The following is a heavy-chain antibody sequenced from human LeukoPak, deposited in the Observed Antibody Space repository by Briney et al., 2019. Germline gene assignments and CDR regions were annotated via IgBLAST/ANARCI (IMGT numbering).Heavy chain of an antibody. D-gene: IGHD2-15*01. Sequence: GGSLRLSCAASGFTVSSNYMSWVRQAPGKGLEWVSAISNNGGYTYYADSVQGRFTISRDNSKSTLCLQMNSLRAEDTAVYYCAKQLGYCSDGSCYFPYWGQGTLVTVSS. CDR1: GFTVSSNY. V-gene: IGHV3-23*01. CDR3: AKQLGYCSDGSCYFPY. J-gene: IGHJ4*02. CDR2: ISNNGGYT.